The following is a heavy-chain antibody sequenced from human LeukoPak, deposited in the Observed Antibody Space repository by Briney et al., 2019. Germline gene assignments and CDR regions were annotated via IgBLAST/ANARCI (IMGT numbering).Heavy chain of an antibody. V-gene: IGHV3-23*01. CDR2: ISERGGST. D-gene: IGHD3-10*01. CDR1: GFTLTNYA. Sequence: PGGSLRLSCVVSGFTLTNYAMTWVRQAPGKGLEWVSYISERGGSTSYADSVKGRFTISRDTPLNTLYLQMTSLRAEDPAVYFCAKRRIVIRGILVIGYHQEAYHYDYWGQGVLVTVSS. J-gene: IGHJ4*02. CDR3: AKRRIVIRGILVIGYHQEAYHYDY.